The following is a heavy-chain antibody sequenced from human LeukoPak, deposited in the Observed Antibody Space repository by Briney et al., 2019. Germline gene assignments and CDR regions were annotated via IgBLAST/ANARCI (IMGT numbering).Heavy chain of an antibody. J-gene: IGHJ4*02. D-gene: IGHD5-24*01. Sequence: EASVKFSCKASGYTFTGYYMHWVRQAPGQGLEWMGWISPNSGGTNYAQKFQGRVTMTRDTSISAVYMELSRLRSDDTAVYYCARDGTGVYNLVQYWGQGTLVTVSS. V-gene: IGHV1-2*02. CDR3: ARDGTGVYNLVQY. CDR1: GYTFTGYY. CDR2: ISPNSGGT.